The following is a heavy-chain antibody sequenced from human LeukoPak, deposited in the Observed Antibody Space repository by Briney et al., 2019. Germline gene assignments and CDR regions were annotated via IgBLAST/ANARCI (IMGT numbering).Heavy chain of an antibody. Sequence: SETLSLTCTVSGGSISSGSYYWSWIRQPAGKGLEWIGRIYTSGSTNYNPSLKSRVTISVDTSKNQFSLKLSSVTAADTAVYYCARDRVGGGGNDYWGQGTRVTVSS. CDR2: IYTSGST. CDR1: GGSISSGSYY. D-gene: IGHD3-16*01. V-gene: IGHV4-61*02. CDR3: ARDRVGGGGNDY. J-gene: IGHJ4*02.